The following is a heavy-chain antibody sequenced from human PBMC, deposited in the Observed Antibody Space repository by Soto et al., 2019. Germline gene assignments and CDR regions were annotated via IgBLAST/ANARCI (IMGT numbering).Heavy chain of an antibody. CDR1: GGSINNNYYY. D-gene: IGHD4-17*01. CDR3: AREGALLYGGNPDYYYTVGV. Sequence: SETLSLTCTVSGGSINNNYYYWGWVRQPPGKGLEWIASISRSGTTYYNPSLKSRVTKSVDTSRNQFSLKLSSVTAADTAVYYCAREGALLYGGNPDYYYTVGVWGQGTTVTVSS. V-gene: IGHV4-39*07. J-gene: IGHJ6*02. CDR2: ISRSGTT.